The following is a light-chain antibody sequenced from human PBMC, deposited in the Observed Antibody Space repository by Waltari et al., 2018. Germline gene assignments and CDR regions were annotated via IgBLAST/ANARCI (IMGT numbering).Light chain of an antibody. CDR3: QQSYTTPRT. CDR1: QSIGTY. J-gene: IGKJ1*01. CDR2: AAS. V-gene: IGKV1-39*01. Sequence: DIQMTQSPSSLSASVGDRVTITCRASQSIGTYLNWYQHKPGRAPELRIYAASTLQGGVPSRFSGSGSETHFTLAISSLQREDFATYYCQQSYTTPRTFGQGTKVEIK.